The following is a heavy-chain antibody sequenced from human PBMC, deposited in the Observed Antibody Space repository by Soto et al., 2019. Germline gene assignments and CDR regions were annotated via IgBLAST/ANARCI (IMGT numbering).Heavy chain of an antibody. CDR2: INGGNGNT. J-gene: IGHJ5*02. Sequence: QVPLVQSGAEVKKPGASVQVSCKASGYTFTTYIMHWVRQAPGQRLEWMGWINGGNGNTKYSETFQGRVASTRDTSTTTAYMEPSSLRSEDTAVYCWAKDLRCRGVGYAHWFDPWGQGTLGTVSS. CDR3: AKDLRCRGVGYAHWFDP. CDR1: GYTFTTYI. V-gene: IGHV1-3*01. D-gene: IGHD2-21*02.